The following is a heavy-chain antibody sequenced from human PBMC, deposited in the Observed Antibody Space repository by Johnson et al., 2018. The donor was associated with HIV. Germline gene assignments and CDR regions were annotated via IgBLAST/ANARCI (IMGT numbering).Heavy chain of an antibody. CDR2: ISYDGKDK. V-gene: IGHV3-30*04. J-gene: IGHJ3*01. Sequence: QVQLVESGGGVVRPGGSLRLSCAASGFTFSSYALHWVRQAPGKGLEWVAVISYDGKDKYYADSVKGRFTSSIDNSKNTLYLQMNSLIAEETAIYYCATLWFGEVSVYDAFDVWGQGTMVTVSS. CDR3: ATLWFGEVSVYDAFDV. CDR1: GFTFSSYA. D-gene: IGHD3-10*01.